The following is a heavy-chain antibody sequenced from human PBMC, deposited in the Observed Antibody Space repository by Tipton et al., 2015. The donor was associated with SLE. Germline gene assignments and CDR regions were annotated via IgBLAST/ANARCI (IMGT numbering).Heavy chain of an antibody. CDR2: IYYNGST. CDR3: ARFEVIVPRD. D-gene: IGHD2-2*01. CDR1: GGSINSNSYY. J-gene: IGHJ4*02. V-gene: IGHV4-39*07. Sequence: TLSLTCTVSGGSINSNSYYLGWNRPPPRKGVEWIGSIYYNGSTNYNPSLKSRVTISVETSKNQFSLKLSSVTAADTACYYCARFEVIVPRDWGQGTLVTVSS.